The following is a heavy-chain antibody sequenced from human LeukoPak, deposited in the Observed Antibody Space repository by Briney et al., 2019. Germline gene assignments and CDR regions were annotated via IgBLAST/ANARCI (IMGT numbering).Heavy chain of an antibody. V-gene: IGHV3-33*01. CDR1: GFTFSSYG. CDR3: ARESRGAMDV. Sequence: GGSLRLSCAASGFTFSSYGMHWVRQAPGKGLEWVTLIWYDGSKKYYADSVKGRLTISRDNSKNTLYLQMNSLRAEDTAVYYCARESRGAMDVWGQGTTVTVSS. D-gene: IGHD4-17*01. CDR2: IWYDGSKK. J-gene: IGHJ6*02.